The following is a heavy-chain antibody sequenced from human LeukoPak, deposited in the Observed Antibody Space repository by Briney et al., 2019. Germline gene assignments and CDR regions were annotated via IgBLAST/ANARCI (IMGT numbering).Heavy chain of an antibody. Sequence: KASETLSLTCTVSGASISNYYWSWIRQPAGKGLEWIGRIYTSGSTNYNPSLKSRVTISVDTSKNQFSLKLSSVTAADTAVYYCARDVKDDSSGWGSFDYWGQGTLVTVSS. CDR2: IYTSGST. CDR3: ARDVKDDSSGWGSFDY. J-gene: IGHJ4*02. CDR1: GASISNYY. V-gene: IGHV4-4*07. D-gene: IGHD3-22*01.